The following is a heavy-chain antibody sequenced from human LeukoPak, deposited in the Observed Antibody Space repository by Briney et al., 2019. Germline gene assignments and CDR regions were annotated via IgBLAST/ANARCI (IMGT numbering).Heavy chain of an antibody. CDR2: ISWNSGSI. J-gene: IGHJ4*02. V-gene: IGHV3-9*01. CDR1: GFTFYDYA. CDR3: AKGKKITVAGLFDC. D-gene: IGHD6-19*01. Sequence: GGSLRLSCAASGFTFYDYAMHWVRHVPGKGLEWVSGISWNSGSIGYADSVKGRFTISRDNAKNSLYLHMNSLSAEDTALYYCAKGKKITVAGLFDCWGQGTLVTVSS.